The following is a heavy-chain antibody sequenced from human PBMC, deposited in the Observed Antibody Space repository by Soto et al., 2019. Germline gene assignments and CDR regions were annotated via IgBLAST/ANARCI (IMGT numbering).Heavy chain of an antibody. Sequence: QVQLVQSGAEVKKPGASVKVSCKASGYTFTSYGISWVRQAPGQGLEWMGWISAYNGNTNYAQKLQGSVTMTTDTSTGRATMVXRSLRSDDTAVYYCARDIHYYDSSGYYYRGYGMDVWGQGTTVTVSS. CDR3: ARDIHYYDSSGYYYRGYGMDV. CDR2: ISAYNGNT. D-gene: IGHD3-22*01. J-gene: IGHJ6*02. V-gene: IGHV1-18*01. CDR1: GYTFTSYG.